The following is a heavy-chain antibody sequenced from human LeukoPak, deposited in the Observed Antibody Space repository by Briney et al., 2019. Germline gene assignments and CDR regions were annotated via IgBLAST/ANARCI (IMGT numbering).Heavy chain of an antibody. CDR2: IWYDGSNK. J-gene: IGHJ4*02. CDR1: GFTFSSYG. Sequence: GRSLRLSCAASGFTFSSYGMHWVRQAPGKGLEWVAVIWYDGSNKYYADSVKGRFTISRDNSKNTLYLQMNSLRAEDTAVYYCAKDQGYSGYANDYWGQGTLVTVSS. D-gene: IGHD5-12*01. CDR3: AKDQGYSGYANDY. V-gene: IGHV3-33*06.